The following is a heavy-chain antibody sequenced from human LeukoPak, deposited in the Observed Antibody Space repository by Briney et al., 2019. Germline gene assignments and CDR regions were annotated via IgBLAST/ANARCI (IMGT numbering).Heavy chain of an antibody. V-gene: IGHV4-59*01. J-gene: IGHJ4*02. CDR2: IYYSGST. CDR3: ARGTSWYSSSSPVGY. D-gene: IGHD6-6*01. Sequence: SETLSLTCTVSGASISSYYWSWIRQPPGKGLEWIGYIYYSGSTNYNPSLKSRVTISIDTSKNQFSLKLSSVTAADTAVYYCARGTSWYSSSSPVGYWGQGTLVTVSS. CDR1: GASISSYY.